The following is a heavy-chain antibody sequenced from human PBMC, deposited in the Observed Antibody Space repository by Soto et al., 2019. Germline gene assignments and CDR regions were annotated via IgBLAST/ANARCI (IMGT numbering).Heavy chain of an antibody. V-gene: IGHV4-39*01. D-gene: IGHD3-10*01. CDR3: ARHSRSVDYGSGAYSSDS. CDR2: IYYSGNS. J-gene: IGHJ4*02. CDR1: GGSISTSAYY. Sequence: QLQLQESGPRLVKPSETLSLTCTVSGGSISTSAYYWAWIRQPPGKGLEWIGSIYYSGNSYYNPSLQSRLTISIDTSKNQFSLRLNSVTAADTAVYYCARHSRSVDYGSGAYSSDSWGQGTLVTVSS.